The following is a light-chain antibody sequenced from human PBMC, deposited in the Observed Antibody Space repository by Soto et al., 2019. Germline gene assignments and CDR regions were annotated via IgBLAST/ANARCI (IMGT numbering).Light chain of an antibody. J-gene: IGLJ3*02. CDR2: GDT. V-gene: IGLV1-40*01. Sequence: QAVVTQPPSVSGAPGQRVTISCTGSSSNIGAGYDVHWYQQVPGTAPKLLIYGDTNRPSRVPARFSGSKSGTSASLAITGLQSEDEADYYCQSYDSSLSGSSVFGGGTKLTVL. CDR1: SSNIGAGYD. CDR3: QSYDSSLSGSSV.